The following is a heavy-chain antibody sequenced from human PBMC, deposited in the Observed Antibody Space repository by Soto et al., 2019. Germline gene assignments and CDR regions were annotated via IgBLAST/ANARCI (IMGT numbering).Heavy chain of an antibody. CDR1: GYTFTSYA. D-gene: IGHD3-9*01. CDR2: INAGNGNT. V-gene: IGHV1-3*01. Sequence: ASVEVSCTASGYTFTSYAMHWVRQAPGQWHEWMGWINAGNGNTKYSQKFQGRVTITRDTSASTAYMELSSLRSEDTAVYYCARGPGGYFDWLSLYYYMDVWGKGTTVTVSS. CDR3: ARGPGGYFDWLSLYYYMDV. J-gene: IGHJ6*03.